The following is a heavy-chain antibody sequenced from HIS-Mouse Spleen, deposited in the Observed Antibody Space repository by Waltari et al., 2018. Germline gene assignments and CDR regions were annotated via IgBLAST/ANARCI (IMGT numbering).Heavy chain of an antibody. D-gene: IGHD6-13*01. Sequence: QLQLQESGPGLVKPSETLSPTCTVPGGSISSSSYYWGWIRPPPGKGLEWIGSIHYRGRTYYNPSLKSLVTISVDTSKNQFSLKLSSVTAADTAVYYCAREIPYSSSWYDWYFDLWGRGTLVTVSS. J-gene: IGHJ2*01. V-gene: IGHV4-39*07. CDR3: AREIPYSSSWYDWYFDL. CDR2: IHYRGRT. CDR1: GGSISSSSYY.